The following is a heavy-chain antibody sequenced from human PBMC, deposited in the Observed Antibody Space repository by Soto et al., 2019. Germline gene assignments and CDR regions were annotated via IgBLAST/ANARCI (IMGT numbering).Heavy chain of an antibody. D-gene: IGHD5-18*01. V-gene: IGHV4-59*01. Sequence: QVQLQESGPGLVKPSETLSLTCTVSGGSIGRYYWSWVRQSPGKGLEWIGYIFYTGITNYNPSLKSRVAISLHTSKNEFSLNLTSVTPEDTAVYYCAREAGYTYGYVFDYWGQGTLVTVSS. CDR3: AREAGYTYGYVFDY. CDR2: IFYTGIT. CDR1: GGSIGRYY. J-gene: IGHJ4*02.